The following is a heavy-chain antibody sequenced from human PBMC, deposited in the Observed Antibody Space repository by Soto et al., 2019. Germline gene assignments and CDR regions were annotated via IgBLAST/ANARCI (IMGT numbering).Heavy chain of an antibody. Sequence: GESLKISCKGSGYSFTSYWIGWVRQMPGKGLEWMGIIYPGDSDTRYSPSFQGQVTISADKSISTAYLQWSSLKASDTAMYYCARRFHSSRPEGYFQHWGQGTLVTVSS. D-gene: IGHD6-13*01. CDR2: IYPGDSDT. J-gene: IGHJ1*01. CDR1: GYSFTSYW. CDR3: ARRFHSSRPEGYFQH. V-gene: IGHV5-51*01.